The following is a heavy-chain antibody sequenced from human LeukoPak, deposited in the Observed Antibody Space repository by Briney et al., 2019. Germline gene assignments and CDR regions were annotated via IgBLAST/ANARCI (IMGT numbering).Heavy chain of an antibody. CDR2: ISWNSGSI. CDR1: GFAFDDYA. D-gene: IGHD2-2*01. V-gene: IGHV3-9*01. J-gene: IGHJ4*02. CDR3: VRGQAIVVVPVAMGF. Sequence: PGRSLRLSCAASGFAFDDYAMHWVRQAPGKGLEWVSGISWNSGSIGYADSVKGRFTISRDNAKNSLYLQMDSLRAEDTALYYCVRGQAIVVVPVAMGFWGQGTLVTVSS.